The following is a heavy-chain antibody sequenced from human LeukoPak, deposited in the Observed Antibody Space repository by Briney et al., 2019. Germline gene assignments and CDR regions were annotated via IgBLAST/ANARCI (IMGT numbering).Heavy chain of an antibody. CDR2: IKQDGSEK. Sequence: GGSLSLSCAASGFTFSSYWMSWVRQAPGKGMEWVANIKQDGSEKYYVDSVKGRFTISRDNAKNSLYLQMNSLRAEDTAVYYCARAIVGFDAFDIWGQGTMVTVSS. CDR3: ARAIVGFDAFDI. J-gene: IGHJ3*02. D-gene: IGHD2-21*01. CDR1: GFTFSSYW. V-gene: IGHV3-7*04.